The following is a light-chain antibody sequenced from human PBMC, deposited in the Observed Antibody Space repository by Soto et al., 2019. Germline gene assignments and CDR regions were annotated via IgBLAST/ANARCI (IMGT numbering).Light chain of an antibody. J-gene: IGKJ3*01. CDR3: QKYNSVPPVA. CDR1: QDISNY. CDR2: AAS. V-gene: IGKV1-27*01. Sequence: DIQMTQSPSSLSASVGDRVTITCRASQDISNYLAWYQQKPGRVPKVLIYAASTLQSGVPSRFSGSGSGTDFTLTISSLQPEDVATYFCQKYNSVPPVAFGPGTKVDAK.